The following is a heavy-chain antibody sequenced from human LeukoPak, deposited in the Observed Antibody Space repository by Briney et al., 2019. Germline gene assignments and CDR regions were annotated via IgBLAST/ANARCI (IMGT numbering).Heavy chain of an antibody. CDR1: GFTFSSSA. D-gene: IGHD3-3*01. V-gene: IGHV3-23*01. Sequence: GGSLRLSCAASGFTFSSSAMSWVRQAPGKGLEWVSTISGSDSSTHYADSVKGRFTISRDNSKNTLYLQMNSLRAEDTAVYYCARGRYYDFWSGYPDFDYWGRGTLVTVSS. CDR3: ARGRYYDFWSGYPDFDY. CDR2: ISGSDSST. J-gene: IGHJ4*02.